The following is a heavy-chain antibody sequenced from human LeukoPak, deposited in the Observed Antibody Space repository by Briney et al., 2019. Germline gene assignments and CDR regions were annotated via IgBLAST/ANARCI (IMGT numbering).Heavy chain of an antibody. CDR1: GGSISSYY. V-gene: IGHV4-59*01. J-gene: IGHJ6*03. CDR3: YFYYYYMDV. Sequence: SETLSLTCTVSGGSISSYYWSWIRQPPGKGLQWIGYIHYSGSTNYNPSLKSRLTISVDTSKNQFSLKLTSVTAADTAVYYYYFYYYYMDVWGKGTTVTISS. CDR2: IHYSGST.